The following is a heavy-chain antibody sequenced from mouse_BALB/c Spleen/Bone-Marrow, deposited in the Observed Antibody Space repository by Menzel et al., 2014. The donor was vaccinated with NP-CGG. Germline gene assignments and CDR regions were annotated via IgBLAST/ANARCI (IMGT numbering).Heavy chain of an antibody. Sequence: VQLQQSGAELAKPGASAKISCKASGYTFTDYNMHWVKQNHGKSLEWIGYIYPYNGNTGYNQKFKSKATLTVDNSSSTAHMELRSLTSEDSAVYYCARGVYYDYDVWFANWGQGTLVTVSA. J-gene: IGHJ3*01. D-gene: IGHD2-4*01. V-gene: IGHV1S29*02. CDR2: IYPYNGNT. CDR3: ARGVYYDYDVWFAN. CDR1: GYTFTDYN.